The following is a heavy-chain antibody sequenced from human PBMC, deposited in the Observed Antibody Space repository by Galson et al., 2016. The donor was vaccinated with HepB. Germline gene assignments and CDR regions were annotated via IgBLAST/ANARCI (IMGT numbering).Heavy chain of an antibody. J-gene: IGHJ4*02. D-gene: IGHD5-24*01. CDR2: IGSYNGNT. CDR3: VRAQLGISWHYFDL. CDR1: GYTFTNYG. Sequence: SVKVSCKASGYTFTNYGFNWVRQAPGQGLEWMGWIGSYNGNTESAQNLQDRVTMTTDTSTNTAYMELRSLRSDDTAVYYCVRAQLGISWHYFDLWGQGTLVTVSS. V-gene: IGHV1-18*01.